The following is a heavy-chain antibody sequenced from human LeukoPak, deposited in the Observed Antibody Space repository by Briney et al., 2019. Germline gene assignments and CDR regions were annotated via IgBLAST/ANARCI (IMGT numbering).Heavy chain of an antibody. CDR1: GGSISSGSYY. CDR3: ARDGIFGVVNYYFDY. V-gene: IGHV4-61*02. CDR2: IYTSRST. D-gene: IGHD3-3*01. Sequence: SETLSLTCTVSGGSISSGSYYWSWIRQPAGKGLEWIGRIYTSRSTNYNPSLKSRVTISVDTSKNQFSLKLSSVTAADTAVYYCARDGIFGVVNYYFDYWGQGTLVTVSS. J-gene: IGHJ4*02.